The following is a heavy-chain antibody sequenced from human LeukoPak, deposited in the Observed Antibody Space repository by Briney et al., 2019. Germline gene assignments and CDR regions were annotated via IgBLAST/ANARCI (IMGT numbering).Heavy chain of an antibody. V-gene: IGHV4-59*01. CDR3: ARHYDSGAYPLDY. Sequence: SETLSLTCTVSGGSIRSYYWSWIRQPPGKGLEWIGNIYYSGSTNYNPSLKSRVTMSVDSSKNQFSLKVSSVTAADTAVYYCARHYDSGAYPLDYWGQGTLVSLSS. CDR1: GGSIRSYY. J-gene: IGHJ4*02. CDR2: IYYSGST. D-gene: IGHD3-10*01.